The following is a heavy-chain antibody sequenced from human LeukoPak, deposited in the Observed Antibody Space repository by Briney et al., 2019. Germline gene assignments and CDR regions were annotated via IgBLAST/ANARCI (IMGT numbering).Heavy chain of an antibody. CDR2: IIPILGIA. J-gene: IGHJ5*02. Sequence: ASVKVSFKASGATFSSYAISWVRHAPGQGLEWMGRIIPILGIANYAQKFQGRVTITADKSTSTAYMELSSLRSEDTAVYYCARDKAYIVGATWPNWFDPWGQGTLVTVSS. CDR1: GATFSSYA. D-gene: IGHD1-26*01. CDR3: ARDKAYIVGATWPNWFDP. V-gene: IGHV1-69*04.